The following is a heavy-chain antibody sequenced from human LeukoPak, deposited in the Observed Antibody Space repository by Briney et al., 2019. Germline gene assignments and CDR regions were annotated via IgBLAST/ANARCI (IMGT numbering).Heavy chain of an antibody. CDR2: IIPILGIA. CDR1: GGTFSRYT. V-gene: IGHV1-69*02. Sequence: SVKVSCKASGGTFSRYTISWERQAPGQGLEWMGRIIPILGIANYAQKFQGRVTITADKSTSTAYMELSSLRSEDTAEYYCASYGDYGGDAFDIWGQGTMVTVSS. CDR3: ASYGDYGGDAFDI. D-gene: IGHD4-17*01. J-gene: IGHJ3*02.